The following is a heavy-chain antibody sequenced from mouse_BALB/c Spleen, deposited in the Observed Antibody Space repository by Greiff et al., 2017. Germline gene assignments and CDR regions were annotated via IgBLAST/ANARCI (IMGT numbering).Heavy chain of an antibody. V-gene: IGHV3-6*02. CDR2: ISYDGSN. D-gene: IGHD2-3*01. Sequence: EVQRVESGPGLVKPSQSLSLTCSVTGYSITSGYYWNWIRQFPGNKLEWMGYISYDGSNNYNPSLKNRISITRDTSKNQFFLKLNSVTTEDTATYYCARGGWSYYFDYWGQGTTLTVSS. J-gene: IGHJ2*01. CDR3: ARGGWSYYFDY. CDR1: GYSITSGYY.